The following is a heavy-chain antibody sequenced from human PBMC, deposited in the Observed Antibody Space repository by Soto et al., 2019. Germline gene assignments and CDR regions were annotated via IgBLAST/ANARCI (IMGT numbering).Heavy chain of an antibody. D-gene: IGHD2-2*01. Sequence: QVQLVESGGGVVQPGRSLRLSCAASGFTFSSYAMHWVRQAPGKGLEWVAVISYDGSNKYYADSVKGRFTISRDNSKNTLYLQMNSLRAEDTAVYYCARVGNCISTSCYLYYYYGMDVWGQGTTVTVSS. CDR2: ISYDGSNK. V-gene: IGHV3-30-3*01. J-gene: IGHJ6*02. CDR3: ARVGNCISTSCYLYYYYGMDV. CDR1: GFTFSSYA.